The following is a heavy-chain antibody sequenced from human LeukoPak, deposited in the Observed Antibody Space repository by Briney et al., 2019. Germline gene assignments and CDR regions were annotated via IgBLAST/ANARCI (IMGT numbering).Heavy chain of an antibody. CDR3: ARDHQRYCSGGSCYSDNWFDP. CDR2: INPNSGGT. J-gene: IGHJ5*02. Sequence: ASVKVSCKASGGTFSSYAISWVRQAPGQGLEWMGWINPNSGGTNYAQKSQGRVTMTRDTSISTAYMELSRLRSDDTAVYYCARDHQRYCSGGSCYSDNWFDPWGQGTLVTVSS. V-gene: IGHV1-2*02. D-gene: IGHD2-15*01. CDR1: GGTFSSYA.